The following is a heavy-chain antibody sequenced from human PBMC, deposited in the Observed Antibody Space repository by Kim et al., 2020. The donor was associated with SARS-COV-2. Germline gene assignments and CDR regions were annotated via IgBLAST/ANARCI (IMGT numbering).Heavy chain of an antibody. V-gene: IGHV1-2*02. J-gene: IGHJ6*02. CDR2: GAT. Sequence: GATNDAKKFQDRITLTRDTSISTGYMELNRLTSDDTAVYYCARDQGGLDVWGQGTTVTVSS. CDR3: ARDQGGLDV.